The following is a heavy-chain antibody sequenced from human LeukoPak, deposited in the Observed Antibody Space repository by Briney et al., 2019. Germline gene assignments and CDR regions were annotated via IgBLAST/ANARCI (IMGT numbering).Heavy chain of an antibody. D-gene: IGHD2-8*01. J-gene: IGHJ6*02. CDR3: ARANRTIYYYYGMDV. CDR2: IIPILGIA. CDR1: GYTFTSYG. Sequence: GASVKVSCKASGYTFTSYGISWVRQAPGQGLEWMGRIIPILGIANYAQKFQGRVTITADKSTSTAYMELSSLRSEDTAVYYCARANRTIYYYYGMDVWGQGTTVTVSS. V-gene: IGHV1-69*04.